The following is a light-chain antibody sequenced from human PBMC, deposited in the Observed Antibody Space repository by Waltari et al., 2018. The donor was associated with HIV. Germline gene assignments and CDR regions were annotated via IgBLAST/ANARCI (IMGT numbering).Light chain of an antibody. CDR3: MQALQAPRT. CDR2: LGS. Sequence: EIVMTQSPLSLSVPLGERASIYCRSSQSLLFRTEFTCVDWYVQKPGQPPKFLIYLGSSRASGVPDRFSGSGSGTDFTLQISRVQADDVGVYYCMQALQAPRTFAQGTKVEIK. V-gene: IGKV2-28*01. J-gene: IGKJ1*01. CDR1: QSLLFRTEFTC.